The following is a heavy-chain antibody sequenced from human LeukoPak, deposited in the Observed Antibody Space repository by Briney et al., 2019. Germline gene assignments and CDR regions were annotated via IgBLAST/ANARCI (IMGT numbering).Heavy chain of an antibody. Sequence: GGSLRLSCAPSGSTFSSDWMHWVRQAPGKGLVWVSRINNDGSITTYADSVKGRFTISRDSARNTLNLQMNRLRAEGTAVYYCARGNYVLHNWGQGTLVTVSS. CDR1: GSTFSSDW. CDR2: INNDGSIT. V-gene: IGHV3-74*01. CDR3: ARGNYVLHN. J-gene: IGHJ4*02. D-gene: IGHD1-7*01.